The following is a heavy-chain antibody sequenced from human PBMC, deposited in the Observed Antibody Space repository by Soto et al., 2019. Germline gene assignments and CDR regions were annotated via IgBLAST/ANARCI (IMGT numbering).Heavy chain of an antibody. Sequence: QVQLVQSGAEVKKPGASVTVSYKTSGYTFSNYGINWVRQAPGQGLEWMGWISGYNGNTNYAQTVQGRVTMTTDTSTGTVYMELRSLRSDDTAVYFCARGDGYIFDYWGQGTLVTVSS. CDR3: ARGDGYIFDY. J-gene: IGHJ4*02. CDR1: GYTFSNYG. CDR2: ISGYNGNT. D-gene: IGHD5-12*01. V-gene: IGHV1-18*01.